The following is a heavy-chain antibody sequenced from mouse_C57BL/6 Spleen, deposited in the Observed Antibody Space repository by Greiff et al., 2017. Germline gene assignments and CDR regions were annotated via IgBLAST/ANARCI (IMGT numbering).Heavy chain of an antibody. D-gene: IGHD2-3*01. J-gene: IGHJ4*01. CDR3: ARVHDGGYYAMGY. CDR2: ISDGGSYT. V-gene: IGHV5-4*03. CDR1: GFTFSSYA. Sequence: EVMLVESGGGLVKPGGSLKLSCAASGFTFSSYAMSWVRQTPEKRLEWVATISDGGSYTYYPDNVKGRFTISRDNAKNNLYLQMSHLKSEDTAMYYGARVHDGGYYAMGYWGQGTSVTVSS.